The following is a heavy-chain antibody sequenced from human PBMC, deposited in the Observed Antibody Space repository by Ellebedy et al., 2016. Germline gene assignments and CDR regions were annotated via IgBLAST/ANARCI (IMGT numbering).Heavy chain of an antibody. CDR1: GFTFRSHW. Sequence: GESLKISCAASGFTFRSHWMSWVRQAPGKGLEWVSAISGSGGGTYYADSVKGRFTISRDDSKNTLYLQMNSLRAEDTAVYYCTRYGLSGTFDLWGQGTPVTVSS. V-gene: IGHV3-23*01. CDR3: TRYGLSGTFDL. CDR2: ISGSGGGT. D-gene: IGHD3-10*01. J-gene: IGHJ4*02.